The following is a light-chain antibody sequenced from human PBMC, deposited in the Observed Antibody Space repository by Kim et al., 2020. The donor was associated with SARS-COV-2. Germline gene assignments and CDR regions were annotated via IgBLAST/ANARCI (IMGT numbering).Light chain of an antibody. Sequence: VSPGQTAPIACSGDKVGDKFACWYQQKPGQSPVLVIYQDSKRPSGIPERFSGSNAGNTATLTISGTQAMDEADYYCQAWDSITPWVFGGGTQLTVL. CDR1: KVGDKF. CDR3: QAWDSITPWV. V-gene: IGLV3-1*01. CDR2: QDS. J-gene: IGLJ3*02.